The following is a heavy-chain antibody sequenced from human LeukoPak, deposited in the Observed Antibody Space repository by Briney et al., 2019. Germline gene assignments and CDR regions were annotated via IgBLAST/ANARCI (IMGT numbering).Heavy chain of an antibody. CDR1: GFTFSSYA. D-gene: IGHD3-22*01. Sequence: PGGSLRLSCAASGFTFSSYAMSWVRQAPGKGLEWVSAISGSGGSTYYADSVKGRFTISRDNSKNTLYLQMNSLRAEDTAVYYCAKVHDTYYYDSSGSLDYWGQGTLVTVSS. CDR3: AKVHDTYYYDSSGSLDY. CDR2: ISGSGGST. J-gene: IGHJ4*02. V-gene: IGHV3-23*01.